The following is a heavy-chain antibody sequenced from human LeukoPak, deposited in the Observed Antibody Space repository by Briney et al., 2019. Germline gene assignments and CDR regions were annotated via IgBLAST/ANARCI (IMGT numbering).Heavy chain of an antibody. V-gene: IGHV3-48*03. CDR1: GFTFSSSE. CDR3: ARDYDLSSGAMDV. J-gene: IGHJ6*04. Sequence: GGSLRLSCIASGFTFSSSEMNWVRQAPGKGLEWVSYISDSGNTKYYADSVRGRFTISRDNAKNSLYLQMNSLRAEDTSVYYCARDYDLSSGAMDVWGKGTTVTVSS. D-gene: IGHD3/OR15-3a*01. CDR2: ISDSGNTK.